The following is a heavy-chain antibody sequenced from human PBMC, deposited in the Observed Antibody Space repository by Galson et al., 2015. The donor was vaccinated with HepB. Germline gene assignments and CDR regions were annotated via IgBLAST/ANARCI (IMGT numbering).Heavy chain of an antibody. CDR1: GFTFSSYA. V-gene: IGHV3-64D*06. J-gene: IGHJ5*02. Sequence: SLRLSCAASGFTFSSYAMHWVRQAPGKGLEYVSAISSNGGSTYYADSVKGRFTISRDNSKNTLYLQMSSLRAEDTAVYYCVRSAAMVTPSFGSWSQGTLVTVSS. CDR3: VRSAAMVTPSFGS. D-gene: IGHD5-18*01. CDR2: ISSNGGST.